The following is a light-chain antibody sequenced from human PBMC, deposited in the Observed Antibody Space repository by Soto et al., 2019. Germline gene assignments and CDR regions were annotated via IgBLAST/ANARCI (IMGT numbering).Light chain of an antibody. J-gene: IGKJ3*01. V-gene: IGKV3-20*01. CDR1: QRVSSSY. Sequence: VLTHSPGTLALSPGERATLSCRASQRVSSSYLAWYQQKPGQAPRRRIYGASSRATGIPDRFSGSGSGTDFTLTISRLEPEDFAVYYCQLYVSSPLTFGPGTKVYIK. CDR3: QLYVSSPLT. CDR2: GAS.